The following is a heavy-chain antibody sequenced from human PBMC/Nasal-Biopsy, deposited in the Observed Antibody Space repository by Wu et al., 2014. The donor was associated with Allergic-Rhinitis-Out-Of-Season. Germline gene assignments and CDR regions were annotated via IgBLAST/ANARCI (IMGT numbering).Heavy chain of an antibody. J-gene: IGHJ4*02. CDR2: LHHSGIT. CDR1: DGSVSTYY. Sequence: TLSLTCTVSDGSVSTYYWSWIRQPPGREREWIGYLHHSGITSYNPSLKSRVTASVDTSKNQLSLKLTSVTAADTAVYYCARDGLLDRRGIYFDQWGQGILVTVSS. D-gene: IGHD3/OR15-3a*01. CDR3: ARDGLLDRRGIYFDQ. V-gene: IGHV4-59*02.